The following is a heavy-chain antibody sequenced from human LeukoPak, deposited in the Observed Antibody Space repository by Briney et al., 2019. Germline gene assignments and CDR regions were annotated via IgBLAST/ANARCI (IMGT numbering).Heavy chain of an antibody. CDR2: ISTGGGGT. J-gene: IGHJ4*02. CDR3: AKDVRSGYYRYYFDY. CDR1: GFTFSSYG. Sequence: GGSLRLSCAASGFTFSSYGMSWVRQAPGKGLEWVSTISTGGGGTYYADSVKGRFTISRDNSKNTLYLQMNSLRAEDTAVYYCAKDVRSGYYRYYFDYWGQGTLVTVSS. D-gene: IGHD3-22*01. V-gene: IGHV3-23*01.